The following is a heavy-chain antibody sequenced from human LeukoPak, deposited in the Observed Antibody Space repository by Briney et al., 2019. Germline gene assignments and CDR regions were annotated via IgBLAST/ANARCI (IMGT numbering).Heavy chain of an antibody. D-gene: IGHD6-19*01. J-gene: IGHJ3*02. Sequence: ASVKVSCKASEYTFTRYCMHWVRQAPGQGLEWMGWINPNTGGTNYAQKFQGRVTMTRDTSITTAYMELGSLEYDDTAVYYCAKDFRDQWLVNAFHIWGQGTMVTVS. CDR2: INPNTGGT. CDR1: EYTFTRYC. CDR3: AKDFRDQWLVNAFHI. V-gene: IGHV1-2*02.